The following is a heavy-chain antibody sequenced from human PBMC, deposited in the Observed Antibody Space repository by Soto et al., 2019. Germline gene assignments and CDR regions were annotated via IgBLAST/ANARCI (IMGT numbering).Heavy chain of an antibody. V-gene: IGHV1-18*01. CDR1: GYTFTSYG. J-gene: IGHJ4*02. Sequence: GASVKVSCKASGYTFTSYGISWVRQAPGQGLEWMGWISAYNGNTNYAQKLQGRVTMTTDTSTSTAYMELRSLRSDDTAVYYCARAKLYDSSGYYYGYWGQGTLVTVSS. D-gene: IGHD3-22*01. CDR2: ISAYNGNT. CDR3: ARAKLYDSSGYYYGY.